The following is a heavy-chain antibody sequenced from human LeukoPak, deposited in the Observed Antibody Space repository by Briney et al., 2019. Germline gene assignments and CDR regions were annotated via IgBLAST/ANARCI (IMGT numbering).Heavy chain of an antibody. J-gene: IGHJ4*01. CDR2: ISGSGGST. V-gene: IGHV3-23*01. CDR1: GFTFSSSA. Sequence: TGGSLRLSCAASGFTFSSSAMSWVRQAPGKGLEWVSAISGSGGSTYYADSVKGRFTISRDNSKNTLYLQMNSLRAEDTAVYYCAKEFFCGSGSYDYWGQGTLVTVSS. D-gene: IGHD3-10*01. CDR3: AKEFFCGSGSYDY.